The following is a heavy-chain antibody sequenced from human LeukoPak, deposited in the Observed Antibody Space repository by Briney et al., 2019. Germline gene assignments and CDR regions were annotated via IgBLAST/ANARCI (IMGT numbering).Heavy chain of an antibody. V-gene: IGHV4-34*01. D-gene: IGHD3-10*01. CDR1: GGSFSGYY. CDR2: INHSGST. Sequence: SETLSLTCAVYGGSFSGYYWSWIRQPPGKGLEWIGEINHSGSTNYNPSLKSRVTISVDTSKNQFSLKLSSVTAADTAVYYCARPYGPGSYYNAVVSLDYWGQGTLVTVSS. CDR3: ARPYGPGSYYNAVVSLDY. J-gene: IGHJ4*02.